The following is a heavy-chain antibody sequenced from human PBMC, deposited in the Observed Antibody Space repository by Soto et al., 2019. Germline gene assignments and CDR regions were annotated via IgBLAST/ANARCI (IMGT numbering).Heavy chain of an antibody. D-gene: IGHD1-7*01. CDR3: AGGGGFSNWNYVGGSYYFDY. CDR2: IIPIFGTA. Sequence: QVQLVQSGAEVKKPGSSVKVSCKASGGTFSSYAISWVRQAPGQGLEWMGGIIPIFGTANYAQKFQGRVTINADGAPRTSYMGLGRLRFEDTGVYFFAGGGGFSNWNYVGGSYYFDYWGQGTLVTVSS. V-gene: IGHV1-69*01. J-gene: IGHJ4*02. CDR1: GGTFSSYA.